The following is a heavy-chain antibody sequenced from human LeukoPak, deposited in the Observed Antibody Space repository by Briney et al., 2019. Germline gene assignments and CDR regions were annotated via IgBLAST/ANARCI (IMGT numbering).Heavy chain of an antibody. CDR1: GFTFSSYA. D-gene: IGHD3-22*01. J-gene: IGHJ6*02. Sequence: GGSPRLSCAASGFTFSSYAMSWVRQAPGKGLEWVSAISGSGGSTYYADSVKGRFTISRDNSKNTLYLQMNSLRAEDTAVYYCAKDTSGWLLGMDVWGQGTTVTVSS. CDR2: ISGSGGST. CDR3: AKDTSGWLLGMDV. V-gene: IGHV3-23*01.